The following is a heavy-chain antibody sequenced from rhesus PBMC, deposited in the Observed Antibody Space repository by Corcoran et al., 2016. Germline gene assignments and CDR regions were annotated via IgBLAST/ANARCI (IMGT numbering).Heavy chain of an antibody. CDR2: DYGSSTST. CDR3: AREKYSNSYYFDH. J-gene: IGHJ4*01. CDR1: GGSISDSYR. D-gene: IGHD4-23*01. V-gene: IGHV4S10*01. Sequence: QVQLQESGPGVVKPSETLSLTCAVSGGSISDSYRWSWIRQPPGKGLEWIGYDYGSSTSTNYNPSLKSRVPISKATSKNQFSLKLNSVTAADTAVYYCAREKYSNSYYFDHWGQGVLVTVSS.